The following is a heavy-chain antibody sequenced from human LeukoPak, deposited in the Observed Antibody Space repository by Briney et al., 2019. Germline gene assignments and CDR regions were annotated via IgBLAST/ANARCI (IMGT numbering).Heavy chain of an antibody. J-gene: IGHJ6*02. CDR3: ARGTSSSPHYYYGMDV. D-gene: IGHD6-13*01. Sequence: GASVKVSCTASGYTFTSYDINWVRQATGQGLEWMGWMNPNSGNTGYAQKFQGRVTMTRNTSISTAYMELSSLRSEDTAVYYCARGTSSSPHYYYGMDVWGQGTTVTVSS. CDR2: MNPNSGNT. CDR1: GYTFTSYD. V-gene: IGHV1-8*01.